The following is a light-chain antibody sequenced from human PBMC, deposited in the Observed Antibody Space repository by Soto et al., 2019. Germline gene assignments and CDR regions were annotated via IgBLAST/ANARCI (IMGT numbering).Light chain of an antibody. J-gene: IGKJ1*01. Sequence: IQMTQAPSPPSSSVGDRVTITCAASQSISSWLAWYQQKPGKAPKLLIYEASSLESGVPSRFSGSGSGTEFTLTIRSLQPDDFATYYCQQYNTYSQMWTFGQGTKVDI. CDR2: EAS. CDR3: QQYNTYSQMWT. V-gene: IGKV1-5*03. CDR1: QSISSW.